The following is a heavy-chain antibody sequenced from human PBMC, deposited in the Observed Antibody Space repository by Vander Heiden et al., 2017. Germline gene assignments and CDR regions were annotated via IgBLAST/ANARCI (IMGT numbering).Heavy chain of an antibody. J-gene: IGHJ4*01. Sequence: EVQLLEAGGGLVQPGGSLRLACAGPAFDISTSAMSWVRQAPGEGLEWVASVTRQSTTYYANSVRGRFTISRDNAENTVYLQMNSLRAADTAVYYCATDHPSSGWPCFDLWGRGTLVSVSS. CDR2: VTRQSTT. CDR3: ATDHPSSGWPCFDL. D-gene: IGHD6-19*01. CDR1: AFDISTSA. V-gene: IGHV3-23*01.